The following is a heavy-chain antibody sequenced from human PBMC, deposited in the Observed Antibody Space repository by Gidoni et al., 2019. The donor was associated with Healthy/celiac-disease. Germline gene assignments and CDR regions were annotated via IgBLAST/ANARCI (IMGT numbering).Heavy chain of an antibody. J-gene: IGHJ6*02. CDR2: IYYSGST. CDR3: ACPSRDGYLNPREYYYYGMDV. V-gene: IGHV4-39*01. CDR1: GGSISSSSYY. Sequence: QLQLQESGPGLVKPSETLSLTCTVSGGSISSSSYYWGWIRQPPGKGLEWIGSIYYSGSTYYNPSLKSRVTISVDTSKNQFSLKLSSVTAADTAVYYCACPSRDGYLNPREYYYYGMDVWGQGTTVTVSS. D-gene: IGHD5-12*01.